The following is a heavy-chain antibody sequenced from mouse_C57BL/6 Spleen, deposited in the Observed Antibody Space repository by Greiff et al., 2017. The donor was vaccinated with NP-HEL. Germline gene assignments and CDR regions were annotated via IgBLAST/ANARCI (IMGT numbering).Heavy chain of an antibody. V-gene: IGHV1-55*01. Sequence: QVQLQQPGAELVKPGASVKMSCKASGYTFTSYWITWVKQRPGQGLEWIGDIYPGSGSPNYNEKFKSKATLTVDTSSSTAYLQLSSLTSEDSAVYYCARGDGYSFAYWGQGTLVTVSA. J-gene: IGHJ3*01. D-gene: IGHD2-3*01. CDR2: IYPGSGSP. CDR3: ARGDGYSFAY. CDR1: GYTFTSYW.